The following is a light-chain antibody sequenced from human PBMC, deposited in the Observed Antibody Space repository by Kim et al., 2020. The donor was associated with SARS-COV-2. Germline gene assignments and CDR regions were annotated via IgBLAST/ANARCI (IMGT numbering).Light chain of an antibody. CDR3: QQSNNWPLT. Sequence: SPGERATLSCRARQSVSSANLGWYQQKPGQAPRLLIYGAFTRATGIPARFNGSGSGTEFTLTINNLQSEDFAVYYCQQSNNWPLTFGGGTKVDIK. CDR2: GAF. V-gene: IGKV3-15*01. CDR1: QSVSSAN. J-gene: IGKJ4*01.